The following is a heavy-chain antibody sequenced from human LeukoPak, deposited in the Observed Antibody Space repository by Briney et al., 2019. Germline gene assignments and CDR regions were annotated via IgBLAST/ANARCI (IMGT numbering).Heavy chain of an antibody. D-gene: IGHD6-6*01. J-gene: IGHJ4*02. V-gene: IGHV3-23*01. Sequence: GGSLRLSCAASGFTFSSYAMNWVRLAPGKGLEWVSAISGSGGNTYYADSVKGRFTISRDNSKNTLYLQMNSLRAEDTAIYYCAKETYSSSSGMGSDFDYWGQGTLVTVSS. CDR1: GFTFSSYA. CDR3: AKETYSSSSGMGSDFDY. CDR2: ISGSGGNT.